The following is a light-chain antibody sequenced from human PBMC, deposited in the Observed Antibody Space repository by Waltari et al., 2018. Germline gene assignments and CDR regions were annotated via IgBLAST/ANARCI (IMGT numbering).Light chain of an antibody. Sequence: QSVLTQPPSVSGAPGQRVTISCTGSSSNIGAGYDVHWYQHLPGTAPKLLIYGNSNRPSGVPDRFSGAKSGTSASLAITGLQAGDEADYYGQSYDSSLSGGVFGGGTKLTVL. CDR1: SSNIGAGYD. CDR3: QSYDSSLSGGV. J-gene: IGLJ2*01. CDR2: GNS. V-gene: IGLV1-40*01.